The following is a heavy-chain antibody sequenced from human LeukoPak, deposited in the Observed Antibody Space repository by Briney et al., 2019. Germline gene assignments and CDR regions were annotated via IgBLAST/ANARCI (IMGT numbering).Heavy chain of an antibody. Sequence: PSQTLSLTCTVSGDSISSGDYYWSWIRQPAGKGLEWIGRISSSGSTNYNPSLKSRVTISIDTSKKQFSLKLRSVTAADTAVYYCARHITMIRGVRGQWFDPWGQGTLVTVSS. J-gene: IGHJ5*02. CDR1: GDSISSGDYY. CDR3: ARHITMIRGVRGQWFDP. V-gene: IGHV4-61*02. D-gene: IGHD3-10*01. CDR2: ISSSGST.